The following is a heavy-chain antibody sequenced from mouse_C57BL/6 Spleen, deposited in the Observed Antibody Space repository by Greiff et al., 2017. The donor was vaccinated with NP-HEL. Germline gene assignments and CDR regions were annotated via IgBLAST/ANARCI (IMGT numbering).Heavy chain of an antibody. V-gene: IGHV1-59*01. D-gene: IGHD2-4*01. J-gene: IGHJ3*01. CDR2: IDPSDSYT. CDR1: GYTFTSYW. Sequence: QVQLQQPGAELVRPGTSVKLSCKASGYTFTSYWMHWVKQRPGQGLEWIGVIDPSDSYTNYNQKFKGKATLTVDTSSSTAYMQLSSLTSEDSAVYYCAIYYDYDRVFAYWGQGTLVTVSA. CDR3: AIYYDYDRVFAY.